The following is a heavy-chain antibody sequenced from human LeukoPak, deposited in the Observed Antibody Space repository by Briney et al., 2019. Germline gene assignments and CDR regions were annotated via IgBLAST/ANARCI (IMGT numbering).Heavy chain of an antibody. Sequence: SETLSLTCAVSGGSIISGNWWTWVRQPPGKGLEWIGEVYHSGTSNCIPSLKSRVTISVDKSKNQFSLNLTSVTAADTAVYYCARKTYCSGGRCYGENWFDPWGQGTLVTVSS. J-gene: IGHJ5*02. CDR2: VYHSGTS. CDR1: GGSIISGNW. CDR3: ARKTYCSGGRCYGENWFDP. V-gene: IGHV4-4*02. D-gene: IGHD2-15*01.